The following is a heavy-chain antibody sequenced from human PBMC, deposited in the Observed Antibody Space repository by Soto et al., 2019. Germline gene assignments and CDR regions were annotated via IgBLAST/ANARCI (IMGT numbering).Heavy chain of an antibody. CDR1: GFTVSSNY. J-gene: IGHJ3*02. Sequence: EVQLVETGGGLIQPGGSLRLSCAASGFTVSSNYMSWVRQAPGKGLEWVSVIYSDGSTYYADSVKGRFTISRDNSKNTLYLQMNSLRAEDTAVYYCAREDMTTVVWGAFDIWGQGTMVTVSS. V-gene: IGHV3-53*02. CDR2: IYSDGST. D-gene: IGHD4-17*01. CDR3: AREDMTTVVWGAFDI.